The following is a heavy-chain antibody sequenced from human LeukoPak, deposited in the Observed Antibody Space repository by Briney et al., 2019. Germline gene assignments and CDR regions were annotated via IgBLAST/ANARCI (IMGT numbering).Heavy chain of an antibody. V-gene: IGHV3-23*01. J-gene: IGHJ5*02. CDR1: GFTFSSYA. D-gene: IGHD6-13*01. Sequence: GGSLRLSCAASGFTFSSYAMSWVRQAPGKGLEWVSAISGSGGSTYYADSVKGRFTISRDNSKNTLYLQMNSLRAEDTAVYYCAKVIREGSSWYFGLYDNWFDPWGQGTLVTVSS. CDR3: AKVIREGSSWYFGLYDNWFDP. CDR2: ISGSGGST.